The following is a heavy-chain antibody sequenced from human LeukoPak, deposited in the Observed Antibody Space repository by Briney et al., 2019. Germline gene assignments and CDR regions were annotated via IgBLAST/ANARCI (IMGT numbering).Heavy chain of an antibody. CDR3: AKSRGSGSSMARGVNFDC. Sequence: GGSLRLSCAASGFTFSSYGMHWVRQAPGKGLEWVAFIRYDGSNKYYADSVKGRFTISGDNSKNTLYLQMNSLRAEDTAVYYCAKSRGSGSSMARGVNFDCWGQGTLVTVSS. V-gene: IGHV3-30*02. CDR1: GFTFSSYG. CDR2: IRYDGSNK. J-gene: IGHJ4*02. D-gene: IGHD3-10*01.